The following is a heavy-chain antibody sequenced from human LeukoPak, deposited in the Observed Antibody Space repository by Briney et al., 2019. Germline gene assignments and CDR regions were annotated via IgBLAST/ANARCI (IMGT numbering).Heavy chain of an antibody. CDR2: IWYDGSNK. J-gene: IGHJ4*02. V-gene: IGHV3-33*01. CDR1: GFTFSSYG. D-gene: IGHD3-3*01. CDR3: ARDFQVPLGVVTAFDY. Sequence: GGSLRLSCAASGFTFSSYGMHWVRQAPGKGLEWVAVIWYDGSNKYYADSVKGRFTISRDNSKNTLYLQMNSLRAEDTAVYYCARDFQVPLGVVTAFDYWGQGTLVTVSS.